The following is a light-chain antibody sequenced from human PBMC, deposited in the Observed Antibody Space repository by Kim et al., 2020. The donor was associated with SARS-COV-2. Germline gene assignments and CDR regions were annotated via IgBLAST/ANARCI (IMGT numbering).Light chain of an antibody. J-gene: IGKJ3*01. CDR2: AAS. CDR3: QQLNSYPPFT. V-gene: IGKV1-9*01. CDR1: QGISSY. Sequence: AVGDRVTITCRASQGISSYLAWYQQKPGKAPKLLIYAASTLQSGVPSRFSGSGSGTEFTLTISSLQPEDFATYYCQQLNSYPPFTFGPGTKVDIK.